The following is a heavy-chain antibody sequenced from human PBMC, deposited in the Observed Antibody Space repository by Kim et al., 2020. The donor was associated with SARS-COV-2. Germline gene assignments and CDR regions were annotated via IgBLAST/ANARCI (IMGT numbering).Heavy chain of an antibody. V-gene: IGHV3-21*01. D-gene: IGHD5-12*01. Sequence: SVKGRFTISRDNAKSSLYLQMNSLRAEDTAVYYCARYRVGDGYNFHAFDIWGQGTMVTVSS. J-gene: IGHJ3*02. CDR3: ARYRVGDGYNFHAFDI.